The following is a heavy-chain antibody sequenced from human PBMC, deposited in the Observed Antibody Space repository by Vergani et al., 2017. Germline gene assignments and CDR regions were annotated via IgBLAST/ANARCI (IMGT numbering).Heavy chain of an antibody. CDR1: GGSVSSGSYY. D-gene: IGHD3-10*01. J-gene: IGHJ4*02. V-gene: IGHV4-61*01. Sequence: QVQLQESGPGLVKPSETLSLTCTVSGGSVSSGSYYWSWIRQPPGKGLEWIGYIYYSGSTYYNPSLKSRVTISVDTSKNQFSLKLSSVTAADTAVYYCAQYGSGSYYRGAIYWGQGTLVTVSS. CDR3: AQYGSGSYYRGAIY. CDR2: IYYSGST.